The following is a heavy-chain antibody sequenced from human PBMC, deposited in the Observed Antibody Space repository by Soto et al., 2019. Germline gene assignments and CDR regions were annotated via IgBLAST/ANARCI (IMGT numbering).Heavy chain of an antibody. V-gene: IGHV4-4*07. Sequence: QVQLQESGPGLVKPSETLSLTCTVSGGSISSYYWSWIRQPAGKGLEWIGRIYTSGSTNYNPSLKSRVTMSVDTSKNQFSLQLSSVTAADTAVYYCAREGYYDSSGYYLLGYWGQGTLVTVSS. CDR2: IYTSGST. CDR1: GGSISSYY. CDR3: AREGYYDSSGYYLLGY. J-gene: IGHJ4*02. D-gene: IGHD3-22*01.